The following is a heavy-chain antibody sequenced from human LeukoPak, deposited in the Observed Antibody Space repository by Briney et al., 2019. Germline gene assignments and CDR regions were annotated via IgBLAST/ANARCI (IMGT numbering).Heavy chain of an antibody. CDR2: INPSGGST. CDR1: GYTFTSYY. V-gene: IGHV1-46*01. J-gene: IGHJ5*02. CDR3: ARVGTSAGAADWFDP. Sequence: VASVTVSCKASGYTFTSYYMHWVRQAPGQGLEWMGIINPSGGSTSYAQKFQGRVTMTRDTSTSTVYMELSSLRPEDTAVYYCARVGTSAGAADWFDPWGQGTLVTVSS. D-gene: IGHD2-2*01.